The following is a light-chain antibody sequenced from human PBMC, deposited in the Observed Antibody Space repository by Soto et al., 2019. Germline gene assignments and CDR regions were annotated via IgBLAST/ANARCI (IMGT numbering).Light chain of an antibody. CDR2: AAS. CDR3: QQYNNWPPWT. V-gene: IGKV3-15*01. J-gene: IGKJ1*01. CDR1: QRVSSN. Sequence: VVPQSRPTMSVTPGESATLSFSASQRVSSNLPWYQQKPGQAPRLVSYAASNRATGIPARFSGSGSGTEFTLTISSLQSEDFAIYYCQQYNNWPPWTFGHGTKVDI.